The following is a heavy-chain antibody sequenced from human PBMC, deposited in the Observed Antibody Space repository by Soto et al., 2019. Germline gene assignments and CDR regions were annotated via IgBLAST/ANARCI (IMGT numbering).Heavy chain of an antibody. J-gene: IGHJ3*02. Sequence: XGALRLPCAASGFTFSSYSTHWVRQAPGKGLEWVAVISYDGSNKYYADSVKGRFTISRDNSKNTLYLQMNSLRAEDTAVYYCARVNSYDSSGYWYAFDIWGQGTMVTVSS. CDR1: GFTFSSYS. D-gene: IGHD3-22*01. CDR2: ISYDGSNK. CDR3: ARVNSYDSSGYWYAFDI. V-gene: IGHV3-30-3*01.